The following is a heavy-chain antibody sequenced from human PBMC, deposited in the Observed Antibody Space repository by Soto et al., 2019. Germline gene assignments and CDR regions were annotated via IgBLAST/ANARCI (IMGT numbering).Heavy chain of an antibody. Sequence: QVQLQESGPGLVKPSQTLSLTCTVSGGSISSGGYYWSWIRQHPGKGLEWIGYIYYSGSTYYNPSLKSRVTISVDTSKNQFSLKLSSVTAADTAVYYCARVAGQWSGYYMGYYYYYGMDVWGQGTTVTVSS. CDR2: IYYSGST. D-gene: IGHD3-3*01. CDR3: ARVAGQWSGYYMGYYYYYGMDV. V-gene: IGHV4-31*03. CDR1: GGSISSGGYY. J-gene: IGHJ6*02.